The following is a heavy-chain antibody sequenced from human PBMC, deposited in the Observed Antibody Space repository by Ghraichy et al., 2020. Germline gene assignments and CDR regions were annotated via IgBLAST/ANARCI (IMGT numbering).Heavy chain of an antibody. V-gene: IGHV3-7*03. CDR1: GFTFWGSW. CDR2: IKSDGTET. J-gene: IGHJ2*01. CDR3: AKNYRWYFEL. D-gene: IGHD1-26*01. Sequence: LSLTCAASGFTFWGSWMSWVRQAPGKGLEWVANIKSDGTETHYVESVKGRFIISRDNAENSVFLQMNSLRVDDTALYYCAKNYRWYFELWGRGALVTVSS.